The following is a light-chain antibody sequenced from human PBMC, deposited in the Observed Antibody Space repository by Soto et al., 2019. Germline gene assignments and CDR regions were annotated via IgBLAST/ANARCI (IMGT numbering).Light chain of an antibody. CDR2: AAS. Sequence: DIQMTQSPSSLSASVGDAVTITGRASQGIRNFLAWYQQKPGEVPKLLIYAASTLQSGVPSRFSGSVSGTDFTLTISSLQPEDVATYYCQEYRSAPRMYTFGQGTKVDIK. CDR1: QGIRNF. J-gene: IGKJ2*01. V-gene: IGKV1-27*01. CDR3: QEYRSAPRMYT.